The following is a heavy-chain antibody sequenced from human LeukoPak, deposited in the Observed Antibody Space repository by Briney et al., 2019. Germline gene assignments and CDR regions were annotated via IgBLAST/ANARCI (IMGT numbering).Heavy chain of an antibody. D-gene: IGHD5-12*01. V-gene: IGHV3-23*01. J-gene: IGHJ4*02. Sequence: PGGSLRLSCAASGFTFSSYAMSWVRQAPGKGLEWVSAISGSGGSTYYADSVKGRFTISRDNSKNTLYLQMNSLRAEDTAVYYCAKGRRWLQPATSYFDYWGQGTLVTVSS. CDR3: AKGRRWLQPATSYFDY. CDR2: ISGSGGST. CDR1: GFTFSSYA.